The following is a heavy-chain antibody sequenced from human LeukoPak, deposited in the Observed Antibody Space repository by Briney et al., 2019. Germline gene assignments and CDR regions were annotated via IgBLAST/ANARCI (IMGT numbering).Heavy chain of an antibody. CDR1: GITLSNYG. V-gene: IGHV3-23*01. CDR3: AKRGVVIRVILVGFHKEAYYFDS. D-gene: IGHD3-22*01. CDR2: ISDSGGRT. Sequence: LGGSLRLSCAVSGITLSNYGMSWVRQAPGEGLEWVAGISDSGGRTNYADSVKGRFTISRDNPKNTLYLQVNSLRAEDTAVYFCAKRGVVIRVILVGFHKEAYYFDSWGQGALVTVSS. J-gene: IGHJ4*02.